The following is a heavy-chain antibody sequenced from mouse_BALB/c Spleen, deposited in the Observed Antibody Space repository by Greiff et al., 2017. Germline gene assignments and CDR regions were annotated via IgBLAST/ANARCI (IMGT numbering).Heavy chain of an antibody. CDR2: IYPGNVNT. CDR1: GYTFTSYY. V-gene: IGHV1S56*01. J-gene: IGHJ2*01. Sequence: VQLQQSGPELVKPGASVRISCKASGYTFTSYYIHWVKQRPGQGLEWIGWIYPGNVNTKYNEKFKGKATLTADKSSSTAYMQLSSLTSEDSAVYFCARWGGNYFDYWGQGTTLTVSS. CDR3: ARWGGNYFDY.